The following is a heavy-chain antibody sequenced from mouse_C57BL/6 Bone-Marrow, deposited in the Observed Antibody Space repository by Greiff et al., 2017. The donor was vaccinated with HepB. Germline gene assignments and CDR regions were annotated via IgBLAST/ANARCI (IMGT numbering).Heavy chain of an antibody. V-gene: IGHV1-50*01. Sequence: QVQLQQPGAELVKPGASVKLSCKASGYTFTSYWMQWVKQRPGQGLEWIGEIDTSDSYTNYNQKFKGKATLTVDTSSSTAYMQLSSLTSEDSAVYYCASTWDEGYWGQGTTLTVSS. CDR1: GYTFTSYW. D-gene: IGHD4-1*01. J-gene: IGHJ2*01. CDR3: ASTWDEGY. CDR2: IDTSDSYT.